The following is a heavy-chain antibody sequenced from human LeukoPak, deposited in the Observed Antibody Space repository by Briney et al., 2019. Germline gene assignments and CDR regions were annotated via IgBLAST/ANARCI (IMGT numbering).Heavy chain of an antibody. D-gene: IGHD3-16*02. CDR1: GYSISTGYY. CDR3: ARRTYDYVWGSYRLISYYFDY. Sequence: SETLSLTCTVSGYSISTGYYWDWIRQPPGKGLEWIGTFYHGGSTNYNPSLKSRVTISVDTSKNQFSLKPSSVTAADTAVYYCARRTYDYVWGSYRLISYYFDYWGQGTLVTVSS. CDR2: FYHGGST. V-gene: IGHV4-38-2*02. J-gene: IGHJ4*02.